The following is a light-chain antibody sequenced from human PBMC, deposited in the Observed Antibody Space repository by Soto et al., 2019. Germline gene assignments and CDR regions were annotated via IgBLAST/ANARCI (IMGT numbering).Light chain of an antibody. V-gene: IGKV1-5*01. CDR3: QQCHRYLT. Sequence: DIQMTQSPSTLSASVGDRVTITCRASESMSNCLAWYQQKPGKAPKLLISGASSLQSGVPSRFSGSASGTEFTLTIRSLQPDDIATYYCQQCHRYLTFGQGTKVEMK. CDR2: GAS. CDR1: ESMSNC. J-gene: IGKJ1*01.